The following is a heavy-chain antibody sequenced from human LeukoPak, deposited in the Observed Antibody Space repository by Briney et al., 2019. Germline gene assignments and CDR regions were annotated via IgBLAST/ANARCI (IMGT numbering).Heavy chain of an antibody. CDR3: AREGSIAAAGYYYYYGMDV. CDR2: ISAYNGNT. J-gene: IGHJ6*02. Sequence: ASVKVSCKASGYTCTSYGISWVRQAPGQGLEWMGWISAYNGNTNYAQKLQGRVTMTTDTSTSTAYMELRSLRSDDTAVYYCAREGSIAAAGYYYYYGMDVWGQGTTVTVSS. V-gene: IGHV1-18*01. D-gene: IGHD6-13*01. CDR1: GYTCTSYG.